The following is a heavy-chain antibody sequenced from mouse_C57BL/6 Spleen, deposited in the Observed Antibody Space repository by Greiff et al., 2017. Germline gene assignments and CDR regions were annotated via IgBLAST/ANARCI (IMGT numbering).Heavy chain of an antibody. CDR3: ARRNGYNYYAMDY. Sequence: QVQLQQSGPELVKPGASVQISCKASGYTFSDYYINWVKQRPGQGLEWIGWIFPGSGSTYYNEKFKGKAPLTVDKSTSTTYMLLRSLTAEDSAVYFCARRNGYNYYAMDYGGQGTSVTVSS. D-gene: IGHD2-2*01. CDR2: IFPGSGST. J-gene: IGHJ4*01. V-gene: IGHV1-75*01. CDR1: GYTFSDYY.